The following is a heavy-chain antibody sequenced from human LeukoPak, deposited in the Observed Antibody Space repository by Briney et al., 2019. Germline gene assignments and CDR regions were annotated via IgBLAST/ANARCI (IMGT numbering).Heavy chain of an antibody. J-gene: IGHJ4*02. V-gene: IGHV4-59*08. CDR3: ARQGYSAYEILDY. CDR1: GGSISSYY. CDR2: IYYSGST. Sequence: SETLSLTCTVSGGSISSYYWSWIRQPPGKGLEWIGYIYYSGSTNYSPSLKSRVSISVDTSKNQFSLKLSSVTAADTAVYYCARQGYSAYEILDYWGQGTLVTVSS. D-gene: IGHD5-12*01.